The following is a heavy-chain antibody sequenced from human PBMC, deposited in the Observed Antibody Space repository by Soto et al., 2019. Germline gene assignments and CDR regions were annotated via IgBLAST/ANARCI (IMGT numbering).Heavy chain of an antibody. CDR3: ARSVHDNLTGLFDY. D-gene: IGHD3-9*01. J-gene: IGHJ4*01. CDR2: INPNSGGT. CDR1: GYTFTGYY. V-gene: IGHV1-2*04. Sequence: GASVKVSCKASGYTFTGYYMHWVRQAPGQGLEWMGWINPNSGGTNYAQKFQGWVTMTRDTSISTAYMELSRLRSDDTAVYYCARSVHDNLTGLFDYSGHGTLLTVSS.